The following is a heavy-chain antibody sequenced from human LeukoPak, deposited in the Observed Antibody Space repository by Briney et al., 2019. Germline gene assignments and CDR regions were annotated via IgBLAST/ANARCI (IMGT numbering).Heavy chain of an antibody. J-gene: IGHJ5*02. CDR2: IYTSGST. CDR1: GGSISSYY. V-gene: IGHV4-4*07. Sequence: SETLSLTCTVSGGSISSYYWSWIRQPAGKGLEWIGRIYTSGSTNYNPSLKSRVTMSVDTSKNQFSLKLSSVTAADTAVYYCARLRRGHLSIAAAGTPDWFDPWGQGTLVTVSS. D-gene: IGHD6-13*01. CDR3: ARLRRGHLSIAAAGTPDWFDP.